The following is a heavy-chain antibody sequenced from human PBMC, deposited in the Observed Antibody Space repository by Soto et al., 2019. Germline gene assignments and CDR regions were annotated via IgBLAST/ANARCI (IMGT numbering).Heavy chain of an antibody. D-gene: IGHD3-10*01. Sequence: SETLSLTCAVSGGSISSYYWSWIRQPAGKGLEWIGRIYTSGSTNYNPSLKSRVTMSVDTSKNQFSLKLSSVTAADTAVYYCARGGQITMVRGVAPAFDYWGQGTLVTVSS. J-gene: IGHJ4*02. CDR3: ARGGQITMVRGVAPAFDY. CDR1: GGSISSYY. V-gene: IGHV4-4*07. CDR2: IYTSGST.